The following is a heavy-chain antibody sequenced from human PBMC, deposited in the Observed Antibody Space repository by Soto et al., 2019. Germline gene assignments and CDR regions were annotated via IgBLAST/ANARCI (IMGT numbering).Heavy chain of an antibody. J-gene: IGHJ4*02. D-gene: IGHD5-12*01. V-gene: IGHV3-9*01. CDR3: AKRGGYGGNYFDY. CDR1: GFTFDDYA. CDR2: ISWNSGSR. Sequence: EVQLVESGGGLVQPGRSLRLSCAASGFTFDDYAMHWVRQAPGKGLEWVSGISWNSGSRGYADSVKGRFTISRDNAKNSLYLQMNSLRAEDTALYYCAKRGGYGGNYFDYWGQGTLVTVSS.